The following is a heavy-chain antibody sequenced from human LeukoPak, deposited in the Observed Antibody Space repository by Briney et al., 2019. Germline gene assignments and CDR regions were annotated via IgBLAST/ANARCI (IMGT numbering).Heavy chain of an antibody. J-gene: IGHJ4*02. CDR1: GGSITTYY. D-gene: IGHD2-2*01. CDR3: ARAGPEYYFDY. Sequence: SETLSLTCTVSGGSITTYYWSWIRQPPGKGLEWIGYIYYSGSTYYNPSLKSRVTISVDTSKNQFSLKLSSVTAADTAVYYCARAGPEYYFDYWGQGTLVTVSS. CDR2: IYYSGST. V-gene: IGHV4-59*08.